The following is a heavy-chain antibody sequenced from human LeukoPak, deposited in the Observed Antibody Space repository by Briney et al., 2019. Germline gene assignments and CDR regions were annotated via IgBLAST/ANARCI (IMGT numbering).Heavy chain of an antibody. CDR1: RGSIMDHY. CDR2: INDSGST. V-gene: IGHV4-59*11. J-gene: IGHJ5*01. D-gene: IGHD3-10*01. Sequence: PSETLSLTCTVSRGSIMDHYWIWIRQSPGRGLEWIGYINDSGSTKYNPSLNSRVTISLAKSKKQFSLSLTSVTAADTAIYYCGRSLYDGFVRGWFDTWGQGSLVTVSS. CDR3: GRSLYDGFVRGWFDT.